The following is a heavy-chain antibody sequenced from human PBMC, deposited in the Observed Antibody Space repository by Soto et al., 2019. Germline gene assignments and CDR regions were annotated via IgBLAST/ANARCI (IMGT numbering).Heavy chain of an antibody. CDR2: IWHDGKNK. J-gene: IGHJ3*02. Sequence: PGGSLRLSCAASGFTFSSYGMHWVRQAPGKVLEWVAVIWHDGKNKYYADSVKGRFTISGDNSKSTLDLQMSSLRVEDTAVYYCARDKGSDAPIDMWGQGTMVTVSS. D-gene: IGHD3-10*01. CDR3: ARDKGSDAPIDM. CDR1: GFTFSSYG. V-gene: IGHV3-33*01.